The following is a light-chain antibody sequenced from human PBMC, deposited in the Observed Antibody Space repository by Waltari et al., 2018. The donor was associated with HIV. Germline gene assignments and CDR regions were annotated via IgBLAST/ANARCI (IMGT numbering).Light chain of an antibody. CDR3: VLYMGSGIPM. CDR1: SGSVSTSYY. CDR2: ATT. V-gene: IGLV8-61*01. Sequence: QTVVTQEPSLSVSPGGTITLTCGLNSGSVSTSYYPSWYQQTPGQAPRTLVYATTTRSAGGPDRFSGTILGNKAALTSTGAQADDDSAFYCVLYMGSGIPMFGGGTKLTVL. J-gene: IGLJ3*02.